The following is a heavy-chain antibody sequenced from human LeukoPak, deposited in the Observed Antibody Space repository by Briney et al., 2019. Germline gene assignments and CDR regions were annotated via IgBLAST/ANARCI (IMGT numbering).Heavy chain of an antibody. CDR2: IHDCGST. Sequence: PSETLSLNCTVSGGSISSSYWGWIRQPPGKGLEWIGYIHDCGSTNCNPSLESRVTITVDTSENQFSLKLSSVTAADTAVYFCARHRESSGTYRRVFDIWGQGTMVTVSS. CDR1: GGSISSSY. V-gene: IGHV4-59*08. J-gene: IGHJ3*02. CDR3: ARHRESSGTYRRVFDI. D-gene: IGHD3-22*01.